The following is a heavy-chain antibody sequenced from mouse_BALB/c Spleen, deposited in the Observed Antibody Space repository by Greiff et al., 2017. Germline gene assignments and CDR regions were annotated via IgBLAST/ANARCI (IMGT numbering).Heavy chain of an antibody. Sequence: QVHVKQSGAELVRPGTSVKISCKASGYTFTNYWLGWVKQRPGHGLEWIGDIYPGGGYTNYNEKFKGKATLTADTSSSTAYMQLSSLTSEDSAVYFCAILTTVVEPYAMDYWGQGTSVTVSS. D-gene: IGHD1-1*01. CDR1: GYTFTNYW. CDR3: AILTTVVEPYAMDY. CDR2: IYPGGGYT. V-gene: IGHV1-63*02. J-gene: IGHJ4*01.